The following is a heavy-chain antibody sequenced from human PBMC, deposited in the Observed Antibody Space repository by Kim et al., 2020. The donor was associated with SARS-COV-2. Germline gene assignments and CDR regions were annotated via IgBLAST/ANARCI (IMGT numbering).Heavy chain of an antibody. CDR1: GFTFSNYY. V-gene: IGHV3-11*01. J-gene: IGHJ4*02. CDR2: ISYSGDKT. D-gene: IGHD6-13*01. Sequence: GGSLRLSCAASGFTFSNYYMAWLRQAPGKGLEWVSYISYSGDKTYYADSVKGRFTVSRDNAKNSLHLQLNGLRVDDTAVYYCARGDPNAAAGFYWGQG. CDR3: ARGDPNAAAGFY.